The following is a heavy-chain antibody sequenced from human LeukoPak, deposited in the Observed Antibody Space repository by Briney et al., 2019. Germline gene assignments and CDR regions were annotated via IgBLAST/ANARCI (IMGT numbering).Heavy chain of an antibody. D-gene: IGHD3-9*01. CDR3: ARVGAIFEAFDI. Sequence: GASVKVSCKASGYTFTSYDINWVRQATGQGLEWMGWISAYNGNTNYAQKLQGRVTMTTDTSTSTAYMELRSLRSDDTAVYYCARVGAIFEAFDIWGQGTMVTVSS. CDR1: GYTFTSYD. CDR2: ISAYNGNT. V-gene: IGHV1-18*01. J-gene: IGHJ3*02.